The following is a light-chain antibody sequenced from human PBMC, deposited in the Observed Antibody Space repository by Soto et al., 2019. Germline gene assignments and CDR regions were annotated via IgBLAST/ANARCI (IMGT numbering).Light chain of an antibody. CDR2: GVT. CDR3: SSYSTSYFYF. J-gene: IGLJ1*01. V-gene: IGLV2-11*01. Sequence: QSVLTQPRSVSGSPGQSVTISCTGTSGDVGAYDRVSWYQHHPTKAPKLIIYGVTIRPSGISNRFSGSKSGSTASLTISGLRDEDEADYYCSSYSTSYFYFFGSGTKLTV. CDR1: SGDVGAYDR.